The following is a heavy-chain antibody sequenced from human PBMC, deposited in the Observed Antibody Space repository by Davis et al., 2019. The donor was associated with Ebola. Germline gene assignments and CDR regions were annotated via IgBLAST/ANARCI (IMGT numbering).Heavy chain of an antibody. J-gene: IGHJ4*02. V-gene: IGHV3-30*04. CDR3: ARAVFHEVLDY. CDR1: GFTFSNYA. CDR2: FSHREREN. D-gene: IGHD3-3*01. Sequence: PGGSLRLSCAASGFTFSNYAMHWVRQAPGRGLEWVAVFSHRERENFYADSVKGRFTISRDNSENTLYLQMNSLTADDTAVYYCARAVFHEVLDYWGQGTPVTVSS.